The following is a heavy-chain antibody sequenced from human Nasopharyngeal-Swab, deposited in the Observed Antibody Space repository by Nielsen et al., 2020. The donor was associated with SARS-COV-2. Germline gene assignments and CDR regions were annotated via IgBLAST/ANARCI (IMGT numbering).Heavy chain of an antibody. J-gene: IGHJ3*02. V-gene: IGHV4-4*02. CDR1: GGSISSNNW. Sequence: SETLSLTCAVSGGSISSNNWWSWVRQPPGKGLEWIGEIFHSGSSNYNPSLNNRVTISVDKFKNQFSLKLSSVTAADTAVYYCARDPGAFDIWGQGTMVTVSS. CDR3: ARDPGAFDI. CDR2: IFHSGSS.